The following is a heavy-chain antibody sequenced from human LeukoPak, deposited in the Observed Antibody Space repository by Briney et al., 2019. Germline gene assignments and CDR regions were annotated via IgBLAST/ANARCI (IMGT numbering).Heavy chain of an antibody. J-gene: IGHJ4*02. CDR3: ARDLRPANL. Sequence: ASVKVSCKASGYTFIEPFIHWVRQAPGQGLQYMGWIHPASANTVYAQMFHGRVTLTRDTPATTTYMELSGLRSDDTAVYYCARDLRPANLWGQGTLVTVSS. CDR1: GYTFIEPF. CDR2: IHPASANT. D-gene: IGHD1-7*01. V-gene: IGHV1-2*02.